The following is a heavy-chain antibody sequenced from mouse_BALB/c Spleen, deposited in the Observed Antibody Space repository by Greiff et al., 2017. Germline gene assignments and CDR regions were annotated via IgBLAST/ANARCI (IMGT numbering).Heavy chain of an antibody. CDR1: GYTFTSYV. V-gene: IGHV1-14*01. CDR2: INPYNDGT. CDR3: ARNGYYDGFAY. D-gene: IGHD2-3*01. Sequence: EVQRVESGPELVKPGASVKMSCKASGYTFTSYVMHWVKQKPGQGLEWIGYINPYNDGTKYNEKFKGKATLTSDKSSSTAYMELSSLTSEDSAVYYCARNGYYDGFAYWGQGTLVTVSA. J-gene: IGHJ3*01.